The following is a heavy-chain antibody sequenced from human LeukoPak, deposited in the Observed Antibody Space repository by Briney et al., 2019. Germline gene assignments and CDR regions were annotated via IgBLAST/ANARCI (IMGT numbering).Heavy chain of an antibody. CDR2: MNPNSGNT. Sequence: ASVKVSCKVSGYTFTSYDINWVRQATGQGLEWMGWMNPNSGNTGYAQKFQGRVTMTRNTSISTAYMELSSLRSEDTAVYYCARAFGGCSSTSCYSGEFWGQGTLVTVSS. CDR1: GYTFTSYD. CDR3: ARAFGGCSSTSCYSGEF. V-gene: IGHV1-8*01. D-gene: IGHD2-2*01. J-gene: IGHJ4*02.